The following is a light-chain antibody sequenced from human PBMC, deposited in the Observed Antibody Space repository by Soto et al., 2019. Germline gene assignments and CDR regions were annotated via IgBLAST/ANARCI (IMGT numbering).Light chain of an antibody. CDR2: DVS. CDR3: SSYTSSSTRV. Sequence: QPVLTQPASVSGSPGQSITISCTGASSDVGGYNYVSWYQQHPGKAPKLMIYDVSKRPSGVSNRFSGSKSGNTASLTISGLQTEDEADYYCSSYTSSSTRVFGGGTKVTVL. J-gene: IGLJ3*02. V-gene: IGLV2-14*01. CDR1: SSDVGGYNY.